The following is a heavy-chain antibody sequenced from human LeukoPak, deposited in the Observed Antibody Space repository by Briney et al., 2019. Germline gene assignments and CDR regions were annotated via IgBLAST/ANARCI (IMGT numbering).Heavy chain of an antibody. J-gene: IGHJ4*02. V-gene: IGHV4-30-4*08. CDR3: ARTSGYDFWSGYYRSDY. Sequence: SQTLSLTCTVSGGSISSGDYYWSWIRQPPGKGLEWIGYIYYGGSTYYNPSLKSRVTISVDTSKNQFSLKLSSVTAAGTAVYYCARTSGYDFWSGYYRSDYWGQGTLVTVSS. CDR2: IYYGGST. D-gene: IGHD3-3*01. CDR1: GGSISSGDYY.